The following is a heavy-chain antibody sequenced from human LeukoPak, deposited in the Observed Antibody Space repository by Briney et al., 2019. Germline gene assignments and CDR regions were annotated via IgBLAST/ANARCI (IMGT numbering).Heavy chain of an antibody. CDR1: GFTFSSYE. CDR2: ISSSGSTI. Sequence: GGSLRLSCAASGFTFSSYEMNWVRQAPGKGLEWVSYISSSGSTIYYADSLKGRFTISRDNAKNSLYLQMNSLRAEDTAVYYCARGDGSSGFFDYWSQGTLVTVSS. J-gene: IGHJ4*02. D-gene: IGHD3-22*01. V-gene: IGHV3-48*03. CDR3: ARGDGSSGFFDY.